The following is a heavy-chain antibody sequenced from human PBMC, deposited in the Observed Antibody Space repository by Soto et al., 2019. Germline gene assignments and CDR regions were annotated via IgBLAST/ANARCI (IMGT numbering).Heavy chain of an antibody. Sequence: GGSLRLSCAASGFTFSNAWMSWVSQAPGKGRGWVGRIKSKTDGGTTDYAAPVKGRFTISREYSKNTRYLQMNRLKNEYTAVYYCTTDRRSGIYDAFDSWGQGTMVTVSS. J-gene: IGHJ3*02. CDR1: GFTFSNAW. V-gene: IGHV3-15*01. D-gene: IGHD2-15*01. CDR3: TTDRRSGIYDAFDS. CDR2: IKSKTDGGTT.